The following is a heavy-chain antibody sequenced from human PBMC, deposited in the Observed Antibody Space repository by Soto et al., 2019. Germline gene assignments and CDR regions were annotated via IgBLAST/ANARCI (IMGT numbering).Heavy chain of an antibody. V-gene: IGHV1-69*10. Sequence: SVKVSCKASGDSFGTYPVSWVRQAPGQGLEWMGGIIPMLDIVHFAQTFEGRVTITADEFSNTVYMELSSLRSDDTAVYYCATEASHEYFDHWGQGTLVTVYS. J-gene: IGHJ4*02. CDR2: IIPMLDIV. CDR1: GDSFGTYP. CDR3: ATEASHEYFDH.